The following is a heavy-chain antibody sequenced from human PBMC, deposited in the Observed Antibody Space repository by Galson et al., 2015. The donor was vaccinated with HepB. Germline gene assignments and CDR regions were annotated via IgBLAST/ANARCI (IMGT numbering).Heavy chain of an antibody. J-gene: IGHJ4*02. V-gene: IGHV3-53*04. CDR3: ASDPFQLDGGGYFDY. CDR1: GFTVSSNY. D-gene: IGHD2-2*01. CDR2: IYSGGST. Sequence: SLRLSCAASGFTVSSNYMSWVRQAPGKGLEWVSVIYSGGSTYYADSVKGRFTISRHNSKNTLYLQMNSLRAEDTAVYYCASDPFQLDGGGYFDYWGQGTLVTVSS.